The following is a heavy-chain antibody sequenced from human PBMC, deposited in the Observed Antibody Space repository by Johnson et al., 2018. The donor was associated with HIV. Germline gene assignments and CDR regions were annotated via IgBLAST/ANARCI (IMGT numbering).Heavy chain of an antibody. CDR3: AKDSSFSYYYSDAFDI. CDR2: ISSSGSTI. D-gene: IGHD3-10*01. V-gene: IGHV3-11*04. J-gene: IGHJ3*02. Sequence: QVQLVESGGGLVQPGASPTPSSAASGFTFCSYCMSGSRQAPGKGLEWVSYISSSGSTIFYADSVEGRFTISRDNAKNSLYLQLNSLRAADTAVYYCAKDSSFSYYYSDAFDIWGQGTMVTVAS. CDR1: GFTFCSYC.